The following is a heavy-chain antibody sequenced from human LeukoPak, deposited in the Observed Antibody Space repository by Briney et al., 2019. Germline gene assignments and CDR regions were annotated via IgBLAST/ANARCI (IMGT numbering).Heavy chain of an antibody. V-gene: IGHV4-59*01. CDR1: GGSISSYY. Sequence: KTSETLSLTCTVSGGSISSYYWSWIRQPPGKGLEWIGYIYYSGSTNYNPSLKSRVTISVDTSKNQFSLKLSSVTAADTAVYYCARVRLSAFSYYYYGMDVWGQGTTVTVSS. CDR2: IYYSGST. CDR3: ARVRLSAFSYYYYGMDV. D-gene: IGHD4/OR15-4a*01. J-gene: IGHJ6*02.